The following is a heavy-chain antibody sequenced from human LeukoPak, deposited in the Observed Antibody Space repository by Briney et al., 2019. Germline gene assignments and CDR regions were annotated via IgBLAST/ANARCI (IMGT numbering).Heavy chain of an antibody. CDR3: VKDNPLDY. CDR2: IKQDGSEK. Sequence: GGSLRLSCAASGFTFSNYWMSWVRQAPGKGLEWVANIKQDGSEKYYVDSVKGRFTISRDNSKNTLYLHINSLRAEDTALYYCVKDNPLDYWGQGTLVIVSS. V-gene: IGHV3-7*01. J-gene: IGHJ4*02. CDR1: GFTFSNYW. D-gene: IGHD1-14*01.